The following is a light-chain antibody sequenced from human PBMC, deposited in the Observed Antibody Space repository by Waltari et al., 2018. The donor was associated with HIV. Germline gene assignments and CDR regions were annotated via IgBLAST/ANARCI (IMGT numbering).Light chain of an antibody. Sequence: NFMLTQPHSVSESPGKTVTISCTRSSGSIASNYVQWYQQRPGSAPTTGIYEANQRPSGVPDRFSGSIASSSNSASLTISGLKTEDEADYYCQSYDNSVLWVFGGGTKLTVL. V-gene: IGLV6-57*03. CDR1: SGSIASNY. CDR2: EAN. J-gene: IGLJ3*02. CDR3: QSYDNSVLWV.